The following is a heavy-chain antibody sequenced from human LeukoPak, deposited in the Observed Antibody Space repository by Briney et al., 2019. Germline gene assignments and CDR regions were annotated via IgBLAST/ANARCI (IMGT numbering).Heavy chain of an antibody. CDR1: GYTFTSYD. Sequence: ASVKVSCKASGYTFTSYDINWVRQAPGQGLEWMGWINPNSGGTNYAQKFQGRVTMTRDTSISTAYMELSRLRSDDTAVYYCARLGYCSGGSCANDAFDIWGQGTMVTVSS. J-gene: IGHJ3*02. D-gene: IGHD2-15*01. V-gene: IGHV1-2*02. CDR2: INPNSGGT. CDR3: ARLGYCSGGSCANDAFDI.